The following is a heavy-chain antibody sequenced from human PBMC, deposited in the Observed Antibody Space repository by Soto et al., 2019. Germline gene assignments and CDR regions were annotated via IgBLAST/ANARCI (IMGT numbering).Heavy chain of an antibody. J-gene: IGHJ6*03. CDR2: ISSSSSYI. CDR3: ASLDRWENYYYYMDV. D-gene: IGHD2-2*03. Sequence: GGSLRLSCAASGFTFSSYSMNWVRQAPGKGLEWVSSISSSSSYIYYADSVKGRFTISRDNAKNSLYLQMNSLRAEDTAVYYCASLDRWENYYYYMDVWGKGTTVTVSS. V-gene: IGHV3-21*01. CDR1: GFTFSSYS.